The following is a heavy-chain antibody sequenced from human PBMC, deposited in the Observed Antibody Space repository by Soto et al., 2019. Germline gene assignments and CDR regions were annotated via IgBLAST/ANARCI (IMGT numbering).Heavy chain of an antibody. D-gene: IGHD2-15*01. CDR1: GGSISSGGYY. J-gene: IGHJ5*02. Sequence: PSETLSLTCTVSGGSISSGGYYWSWIRQHPGKGPEWIGYIYYSGSTYYNPSLKSRVTISVDTSKNQFSLQLNSVTPEDTAVYYCARAYCSGGSCWAWSNWFDPWGQGTLVTVSS. CDR2: IYYSGST. V-gene: IGHV4-31*03. CDR3: ARAYCSGGSCWAWSNWFDP.